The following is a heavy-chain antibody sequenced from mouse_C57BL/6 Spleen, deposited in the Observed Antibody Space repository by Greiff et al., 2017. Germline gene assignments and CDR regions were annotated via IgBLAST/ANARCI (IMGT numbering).Heavy chain of an antibody. V-gene: IGHV2-6*01. J-gene: IGHJ3*01. D-gene: IGHD2-4*01. CDR1: GFSLTSYG. CDR3: ASEYDYDRGFAY. Sequence: VQLQQSGPGLVAPSPSLSISCTVSGFSLTSYGVNWVRQSPGKSLEWLGVIWDVGSTNYNSALKSRLSISEYNSKSQVFLKMNSLQTDDTAMYYCASEYDYDRGFAYWGQGTLVTVSA. CDR2: IWDVGST.